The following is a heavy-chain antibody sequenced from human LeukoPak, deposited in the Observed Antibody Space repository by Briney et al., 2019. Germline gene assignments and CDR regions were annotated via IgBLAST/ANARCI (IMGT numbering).Heavy chain of an antibody. V-gene: IGHV3-33*06. CDR2: IWYDGSNK. D-gene: IGHD7-27*01. CDR3: AKENTGEQKANWGFSYYSDY. Sequence: GGSLRLSCAASGFTFSSDGMHWVRQAPGKGLEWVAVIWYDGSNKYYADSVKGRFTISRDNSKNTLYLQMNSLRAEDTAVYYCAKENTGEQKANWGFSYYSDYWGQGTLVTVSS. J-gene: IGHJ4*02. CDR1: GFTFSSDG.